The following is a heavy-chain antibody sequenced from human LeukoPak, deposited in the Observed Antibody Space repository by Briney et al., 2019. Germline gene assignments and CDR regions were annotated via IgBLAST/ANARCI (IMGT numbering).Heavy chain of an antibody. CDR1: GFTFSSYS. J-gene: IGHJ5*02. Sequence: GGSLRLSCAAFGFTFSSYSMNWVRQAPGKGLERVSSISSSSSYIYYADSVKGRFTISRDNAKNTLYLQMNSLRAEDTAVYYCAKDTADMVVAATRYNWFDPWGQGTLVTVSS. CDR3: AKDTADMVVAATRYNWFDP. D-gene: IGHD2-15*01. CDR2: ISSSSSYI. V-gene: IGHV3-21*04.